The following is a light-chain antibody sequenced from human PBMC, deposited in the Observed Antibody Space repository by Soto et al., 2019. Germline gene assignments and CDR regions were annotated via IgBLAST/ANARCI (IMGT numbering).Light chain of an antibody. CDR1: QSISSY. CDR2: KAS. CDR3: QQSYSLPLT. Sequence: DIQMTQSPSTLSASVGDRVTIACRASQSISSYLAWYQQKPGKAPNLLIYKASNLASGVPSRFSGNESGTDFTLTISSLQPEDFATYFCQQSYSLPLTFGPGTKV. V-gene: IGKV1-5*03. J-gene: IGKJ3*01.